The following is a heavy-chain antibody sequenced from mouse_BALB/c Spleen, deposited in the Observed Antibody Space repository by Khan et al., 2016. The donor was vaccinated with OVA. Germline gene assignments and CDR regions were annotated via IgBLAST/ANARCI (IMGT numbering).Heavy chain of an antibody. Sequence: EVQLVESGPGLVKPSQSLSLTCTVTGYSITTDYAWNWIRQFPGNKLEWMGFIRYSGNTKYNPSLKSRISITRDTSKNQFFLQLKSVTTEDTARYYCARVYGGDFDYWGQGTTRTVSS. J-gene: IGHJ2*01. CDR3: ARVYGGDFDY. CDR1: GYSITTDYA. V-gene: IGHV3-2*02. D-gene: IGHD1-1*01. CDR2: IRYSGNT.